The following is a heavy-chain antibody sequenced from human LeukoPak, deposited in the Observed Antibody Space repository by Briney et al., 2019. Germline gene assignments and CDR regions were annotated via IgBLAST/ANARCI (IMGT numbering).Heavy chain of an antibody. J-gene: IGHJ4*02. V-gene: IGHV3-53*01. CDR3: ARGGWGTYDPGNLDF. Sequence: GGSLRLSCAASGFNVSRNYMNWVRQAPGKGLEWVSVIYSDGSTYYADSVKGRFTISRDISKNTLYLQINSLRAEDTALYYCARGGWGTYDPGNLDFWGQGTLVTVSS. CDR1: GFNVSRNY. CDR2: IYSDGST. D-gene: IGHD6-19*01.